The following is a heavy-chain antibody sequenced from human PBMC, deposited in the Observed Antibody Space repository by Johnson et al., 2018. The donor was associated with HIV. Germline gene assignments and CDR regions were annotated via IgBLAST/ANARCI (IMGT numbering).Heavy chain of an antibody. J-gene: IGHJ3*02. CDR3: AKDLQDYYDSSGHDAFDI. D-gene: IGHD3-22*01. V-gene: IGHV3-30-3*01. CDR2: ISYDGSNK. Sequence: QVQLVESGGGVVQPGRSLRLSCAASGFTFSNYAMNWVRQAPGKGLEWVAVISYDGSNKHFAESVKGRFTISRDNSKNTLYLQMNSLRAEDTAVYYCAKDLQDYYDSSGHDAFDIWGQGTMVTVSS. CDR1: GFTFSNYA.